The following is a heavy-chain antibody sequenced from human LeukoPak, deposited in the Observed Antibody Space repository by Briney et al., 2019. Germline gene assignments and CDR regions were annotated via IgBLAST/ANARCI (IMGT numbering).Heavy chain of an antibody. CDR1: GYSFSTDW. J-gene: IGHJ4*02. D-gene: IGHD5-24*01. CDR2: IYIGDSET. V-gene: IGHV5-51*01. Sequence: GESLKISCKGSGYSFSTDWIGWVRQMPEKGLEWMGIIYIGDSETRYSPSFQGQVTISADKSISTAYLQWSGLKASDTAMYYCARLEMATITSFDYWGQGTLVTVSS. CDR3: ARLEMATITSFDY.